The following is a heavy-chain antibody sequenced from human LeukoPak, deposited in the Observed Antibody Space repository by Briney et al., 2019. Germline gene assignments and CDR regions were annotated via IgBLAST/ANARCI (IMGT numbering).Heavy chain of an antibody. CDR2: INHSGST. Sequence: PSETLSLTCAVYGGSFSGYYWSWIRQPPGKGLEWIGEINHSGSTNYNPSLKSRVTISVDTSKNQFSLKLSSVTAADTAVYYCARKISYYYYMDVWGKGTTVTVSS. D-gene: IGHD3-16*01. J-gene: IGHJ6*03. V-gene: IGHV4-34*01. CDR3: ARKISYYYYMDV. CDR1: GGSFSGYY.